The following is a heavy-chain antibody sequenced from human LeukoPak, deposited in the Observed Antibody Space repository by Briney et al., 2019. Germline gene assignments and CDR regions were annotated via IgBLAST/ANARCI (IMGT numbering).Heavy chain of an antibody. D-gene: IGHD1-14*01. CDR1: GSTSNKAW. V-gene: IGHV3-15*01. CDR2: VRSKGDGETE. Sequence: GGSLRLSCAVSGSTSNKAWMSWVRQAPGNGLEWVARVRSKGDGETEDYAAPVKGRFSISRDDSKNSLYLQMNSLKTEDTAVYYCTAGINKRYWGQGTLVTVSS. CDR3: TAGINKRY. J-gene: IGHJ4*02.